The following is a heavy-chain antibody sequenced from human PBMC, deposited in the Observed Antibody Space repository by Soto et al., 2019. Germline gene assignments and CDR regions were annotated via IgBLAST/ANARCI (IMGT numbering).Heavy chain of an antibody. V-gene: IGHV3-23*01. CDR3: SRNLQQVAPPGDF. J-gene: IGHJ4*02. Sequence: GGSLRLSWAASGFTFNTYTMNWVRQAPGKGLEWVSAIIGSGSGTYYADSVKGRFTVSRDNTKNTLYLQMISRRAEDTAVYYCSRNLQQVAPPGDFWGQGTLVTVSS. CDR1: GFTFNTYT. D-gene: IGHD6-13*01. CDR2: IIGSGSGT.